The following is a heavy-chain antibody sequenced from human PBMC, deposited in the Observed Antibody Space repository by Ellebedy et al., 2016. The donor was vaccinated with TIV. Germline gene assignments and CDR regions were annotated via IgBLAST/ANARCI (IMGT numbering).Heavy chain of an antibody. Sequence: MPSETLSLTCTVSGGSISSYYWSWIRQPPGKGLAWIGYIYYSGSTNYNPSLKSRVTISVDTSKNQFSLKLSSMTAADTAVYYCARGEVTLYYYGMDVWGQGTTVTVSS. CDR3: ARGEVTLYYYGMDV. V-gene: IGHV4-59*01. CDR2: IYYSGST. CDR1: GGSISSYY. J-gene: IGHJ6*02.